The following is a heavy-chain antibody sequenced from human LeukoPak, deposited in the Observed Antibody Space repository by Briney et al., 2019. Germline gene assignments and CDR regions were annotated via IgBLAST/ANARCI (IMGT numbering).Heavy chain of an antibody. D-gene: IGHD2-15*01. CDR1: GYTFTSFG. Sequence: ASVKVSCKPSGYTFTSFGISWVRQAPGQGLEWMGWIGAYDGDTNYAQKFQGRVTMTTDTSTSTAYMDLRSLRSDDTAVYYCTRDHCRGDNCPSFDYWGQGTLVTVSS. J-gene: IGHJ4*02. CDR2: IGAYDGDT. V-gene: IGHV1-18*04. CDR3: TRDHCRGDNCPSFDY.